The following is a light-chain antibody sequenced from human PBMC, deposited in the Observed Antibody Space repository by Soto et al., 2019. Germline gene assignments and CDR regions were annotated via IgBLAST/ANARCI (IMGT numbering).Light chain of an antibody. V-gene: IGKV1-5*01. Sequence: DLQMTQSPSTLSATVGDRVTITCRASQSISSWLAWYQQKPGKAPKLLIYDASSLESGVPSRFSGSGSGTEFTLTISSLQPDDFATYYCQQYNSYSPETFGQGTKVDIK. J-gene: IGKJ1*01. CDR1: QSISSW. CDR3: QQYNSYSPET. CDR2: DAS.